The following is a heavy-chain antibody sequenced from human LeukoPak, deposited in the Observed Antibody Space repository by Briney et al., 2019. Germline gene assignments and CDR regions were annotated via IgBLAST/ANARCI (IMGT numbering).Heavy chain of an antibody. CDR2: IHYSGCT. J-gene: IGHJ4*02. CDR1: GGSISSYY. CDR3: AGYGDYLYHFNY. Sequence: AETETLTCTVSGGSISSYYWSWIRQPPGKGLEWIGYIHYSGCTNYNPSLNSRVTISVDTSKNQFSLKLSSVTAADTAVYYCAGYGDYLYHFNYWGQGTLASVSS. D-gene: IGHD4-17*01. V-gene: IGHV4-59*01.